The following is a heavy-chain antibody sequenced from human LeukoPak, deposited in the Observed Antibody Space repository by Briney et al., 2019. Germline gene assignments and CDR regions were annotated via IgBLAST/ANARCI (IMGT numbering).Heavy chain of an antibody. CDR2: MNPNSGNT. V-gene: IGHV1-8*03. CDR3: ARGRGYYYDSSGYRAYYYMDV. Sequence: GASVKVSCKASGYTFTSYDIDWVRQATGQGLEWMGWMNPNSGNTGYAQKFQGRVTITRNTSISTAYMELSSLRSEGTAVYYCARGRGYYYDSSGYRAYYYMDVWGKGTTVTVSS. CDR1: GYTFTSYD. J-gene: IGHJ6*03. D-gene: IGHD3-22*01.